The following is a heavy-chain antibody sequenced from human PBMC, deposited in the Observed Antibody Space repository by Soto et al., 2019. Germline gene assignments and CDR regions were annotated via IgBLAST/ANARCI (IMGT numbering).Heavy chain of an antibody. CDR2: IYYSGST. V-gene: IGHV4-59*12. J-gene: IGHJ4*02. CDR3: ATQPYYYDSSGYYYFDY. CDR1: GGSISSYY. D-gene: IGHD3-22*01. Sequence: SETLSLTCTVSGGSISSYYWSWIRQPPGKGLEWIGDIYYSGSTNYNPSLKSRVTISVDKSKNQFSLKLSSVTAADTAVYYCATQPYYYDSSGYYYFDYWGQGTLVTVSS.